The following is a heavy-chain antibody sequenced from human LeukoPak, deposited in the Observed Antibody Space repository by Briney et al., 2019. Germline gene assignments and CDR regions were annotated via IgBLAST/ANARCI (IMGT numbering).Heavy chain of an antibody. J-gene: IGHJ5*02. D-gene: IGHD3-3*01. Sequence: PSETLSLTCTVSGGSISSGSYYWSWIRQPAGKGLEWIGRIYTSGSTNYNPFLKSRVTISVDTSKNQFSLKLSSVTAADTAVYYCARDSRHRRFLEWLFDPWGQGTLVTVSS. CDR1: GGSISSGSYY. V-gene: IGHV4-61*02. CDR2: IYTSGST. CDR3: ARDSRHRRFLEWLFDP.